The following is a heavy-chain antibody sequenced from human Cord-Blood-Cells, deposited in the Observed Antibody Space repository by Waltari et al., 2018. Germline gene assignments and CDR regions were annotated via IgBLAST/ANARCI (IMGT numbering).Heavy chain of an antibody. CDR3: ATDRLGFFDY. J-gene: IGHJ4*02. CDR2: IKQDGSEK. Sequence: EVQLVESGGGLVQPGGSLRLSCAASASTFSRYWMSWVRQAPGKGLEWVDNIKQDGSEKYYVDSVKDRFTISRDNDKNSLYLQMSSRRAEDTAVYYCATDRLGFFDYWGQGTLVTVSS. V-gene: IGHV3-7*05. CDR1: ASTFSRYW. D-gene: IGHD6-19*01.